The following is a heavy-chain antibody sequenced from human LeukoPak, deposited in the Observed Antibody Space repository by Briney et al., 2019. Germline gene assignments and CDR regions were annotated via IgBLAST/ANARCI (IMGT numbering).Heavy chain of an antibody. CDR1: GFTFSTCP. CDR3: AREPWIQLWSNIFDY. J-gene: IGHJ4*02. Sequence: GGSLRLSCVAFGFTFSTCPMHWVRQAPGKGLELVSSTDSNGGRTYYADSMKGRFTMSRDNSKNTVYLQMDSLRAEDTAVYYCAREPWIQLWSNIFDYWGQGTLVTVSS. CDR2: TDSNGGRT. V-gene: IGHV3-64*02. D-gene: IGHD5-18*01.